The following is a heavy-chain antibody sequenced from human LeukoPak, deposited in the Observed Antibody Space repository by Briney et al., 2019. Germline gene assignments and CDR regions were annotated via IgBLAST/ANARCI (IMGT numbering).Heavy chain of an antibody. CDR1: GFTFTSYA. CDR3: AKDYAYYYGSGIGGFDY. J-gene: IGHJ4*02. CDR2: ISGSGTTI. V-gene: IGHV3-23*01. Sequence: PGGSLRLSCAASGFTFTSYAMSWVRQAPGKGLDWVSGISGSGTTIYYADSVKGRFTISRDKSNNTLYLQMNSLRAEDTAVYYCAKDYAYYYGSGIGGFDYWGQGTLVTVSS. D-gene: IGHD3-10*01.